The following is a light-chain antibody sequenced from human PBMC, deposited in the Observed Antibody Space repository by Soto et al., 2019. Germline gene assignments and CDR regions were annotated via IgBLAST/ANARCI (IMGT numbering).Light chain of an antibody. CDR2: DVS. Sequence: DINVYNSPATLSAYLRDRVTITCRASQSISHFLGWYQQKPGKVPKLLIFDVSILASGVPSRFSGSGSGTEFTLTISSLQPEDFATYSCQQYYLSWSFGQGTKVDI. CDR3: QQYYLSWS. V-gene: IGKV1-5*01. CDR1: QSISHF. J-gene: IGKJ1*01.